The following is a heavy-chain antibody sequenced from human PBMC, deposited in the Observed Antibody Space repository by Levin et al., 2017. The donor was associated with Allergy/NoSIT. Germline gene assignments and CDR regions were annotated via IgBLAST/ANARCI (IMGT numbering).Heavy chain of an antibody. V-gene: IGHV2-5*02. D-gene: IGHD3-10*01. Sequence: SGPTLVKHTQTLTLTCTFSGFSLGTSGVGVGWIRQPPGKALEGLALIYWDDDKRYSPSLKSRLTITKDTSKNQVVLTMTNMDPVDTATYYCAHRITMVRGVILYYFDYWGQGTLVTVSS. CDR2: IYWDDDK. CDR3: AHRITMVRGVILYYFDY. J-gene: IGHJ4*02. CDR1: GFSLGTSGVG.